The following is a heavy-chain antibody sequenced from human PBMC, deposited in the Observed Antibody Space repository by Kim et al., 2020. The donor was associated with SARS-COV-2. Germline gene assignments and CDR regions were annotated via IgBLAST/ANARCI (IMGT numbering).Heavy chain of an antibody. V-gene: IGHV3-30*01. D-gene: IGHD1-26*01. Sequence: VKCRFTISRDNSKKTRYLQMNSLRAEDTAVYYCAGDRKGGATTTYYFDYWGQGSLVTVSS. CDR3: AGDRKGGATTTYYFDY. J-gene: IGHJ4*02.